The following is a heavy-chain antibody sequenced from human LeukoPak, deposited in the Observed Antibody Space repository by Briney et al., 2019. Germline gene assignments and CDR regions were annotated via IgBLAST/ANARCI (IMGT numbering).Heavy chain of an antibody. CDR1: GFTFSSYG. D-gene: IGHD2-15*01. CDR2: ISYDGSNK. CDR3: AKAPVTTCSGAYCYPFDY. Sequence: GGSLRLSCAASGFTFSSYGIHWVRQAPGKGLEWVAIISYDGSNKYYADSVKGRFTISRDSSKNTLYLQMNSLRAGDAAVYYCAKAPVTTCSGAYCYPFDYWSQGTLVTVSS. J-gene: IGHJ4*02. V-gene: IGHV3-30*18.